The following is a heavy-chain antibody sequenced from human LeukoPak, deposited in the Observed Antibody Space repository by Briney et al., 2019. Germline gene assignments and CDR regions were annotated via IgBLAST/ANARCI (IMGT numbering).Heavy chain of an antibody. J-gene: IGHJ4*02. CDR3: AKVGGGYSYGAHFDY. CDR2: ISGSGGRT. Sequence: GGSLRLSCAASGFTFRRYAMSWVRQAPGRGREWASPISGSGGRTFYADSEKGGFTISRDNSKNTLYLQMNSLRAEDTAVYYCAKVGGGYSYGAHFDYWGQGTLVTVSS. V-gene: IGHV3-23*01. CDR1: GFTFRRYA. D-gene: IGHD5-18*01.